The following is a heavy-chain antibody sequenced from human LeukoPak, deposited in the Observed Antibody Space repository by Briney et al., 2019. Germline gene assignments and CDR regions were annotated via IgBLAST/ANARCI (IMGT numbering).Heavy chain of an antibody. D-gene: IGHD6-25*01. CDR3: ARAVASGYYYYGMDV. CDR2: IHNSGST. V-gene: IGHV4-4*07. J-gene: IGHJ6*02. CDR1: GGSISTYY. Sequence: SETLSLTCTVSGGSISTYYWTWIRQPAGKGLEWIGRIHNSGSTRYNPSLKSRVTMSLDTSKNQFSLNLGSVTAADTAVYYCARAVASGYYYYGMDVWGQGTTVTVSS.